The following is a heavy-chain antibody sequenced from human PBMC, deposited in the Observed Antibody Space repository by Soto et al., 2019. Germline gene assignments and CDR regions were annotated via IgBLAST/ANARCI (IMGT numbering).Heavy chain of an antibody. D-gene: IGHD6-19*01. V-gene: IGHV3-23*01. CDR3: AKVLPSISGWSSRYYFDY. Sequence: EVQLLESGGGLVQPGGSLRLSCAASGFTFSSYAMSWVRQAPGKGLEWVSVLSADGSGTFYADSVKGRFTISRDNSKNTLYLKMNSLRAEDTAVYYCAKVLPSISGWSSRYYFDYWGQGTLVTVSS. J-gene: IGHJ4*02. CDR1: GFTFSSYA. CDR2: LSADGSGT.